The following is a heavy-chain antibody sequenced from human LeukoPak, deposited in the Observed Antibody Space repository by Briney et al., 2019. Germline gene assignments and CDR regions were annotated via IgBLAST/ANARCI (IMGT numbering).Heavy chain of an antibody. J-gene: IGHJ5*02. CDR3: ARATYYYDGSGYYSMCWFDP. D-gene: IGHD3-22*01. CDR1: GGTFSSYA. CDR2: IIPIFGTA. Sequence: GASVKVSCKASGGTFSSYAISWVRQAPGQGLEWMGGIIPIFGTANYAQKFQGRVTITADESTSTAYMELSSLRSEDTAVYYCARATYYYDGSGYYSMCWFDPWGQGALVTVSS. V-gene: IGHV1-69*13.